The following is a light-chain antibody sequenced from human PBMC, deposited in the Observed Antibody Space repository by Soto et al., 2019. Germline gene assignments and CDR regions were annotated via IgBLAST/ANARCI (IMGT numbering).Light chain of an antibody. Sequence: LTQSPATLSLYPGEGATLSCRASQSVSSYLAWYQQKHGQAPRLLIYDASNRATGIPARFSGSGSGTDFTLTISSLEPEDFAVYYCQHRSNWPLTFGGGTKVDIK. J-gene: IGKJ4*01. CDR1: QSVSSY. CDR3: QHRSNWPLT. V-gene: IGKV3-11*01. CDR2: DAS.